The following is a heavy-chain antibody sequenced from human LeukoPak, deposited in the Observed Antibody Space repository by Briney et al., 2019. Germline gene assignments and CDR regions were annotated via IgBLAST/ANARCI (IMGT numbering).Heavy chain of an antibody. CDR2: ITTSIDII. V-gene: IGHV3-48*01. D-gene: IGHD3-10*01. CDR1: GFTLSSYN. J-gene: IGHJ4*02. CDR3: GEGRKGAWFPNY. Sequence: GGSLRLSCAASGFTLSSYNMNWVRQAPGKGLEWISYITTSIDIISYADSVKGRFNISRDNAKNSLYLQMDSLRAEDTAVHYCGEGRKGAWFPNYWGQETLVTVSS.